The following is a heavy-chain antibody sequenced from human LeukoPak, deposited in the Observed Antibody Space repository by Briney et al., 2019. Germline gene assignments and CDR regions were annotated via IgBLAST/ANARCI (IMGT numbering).Heavy chain of an antibody. CDR3: AREGYSSGVDY. CDR1: GGSISSYY. Sequence: SETLSLTCTVSGGSISSYYGSWIRQPPGKGLEWIGYIYYSGSTNYNPSLKSRVTISVDTSKNQFSLKLSSVTAADTAVYYRAREGYSSGVDYWGQGTLVTVSS. V-gene: IGHV4-59*01. CDR2: IYYSGST. J-gene: IGHJ4*02. D-gene: IGHD6-19*01.